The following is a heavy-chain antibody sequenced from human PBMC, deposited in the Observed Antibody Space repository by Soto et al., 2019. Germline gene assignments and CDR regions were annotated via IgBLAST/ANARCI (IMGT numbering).Heavy chain of an antibody. V-gene: IGHV1-18*01. CDR3: ARNAQFTENFSFDF. J-gene: IGHJ5*01. CDR2: INTYNGDA. Sequence: ASVKVSCKASGYTFTRDGINWTRQAPGHGLEWIGWINTYNGDATYAQKLQGRVTMTTDTSTSTAYMELRALISDDTAVYYCARNAQFTENFSFDFWGQGTLVTVSS. CDR1: GYTFTRDG.